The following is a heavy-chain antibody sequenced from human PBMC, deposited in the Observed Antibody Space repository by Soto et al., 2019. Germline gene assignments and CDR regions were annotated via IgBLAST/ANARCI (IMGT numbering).Heavy chain of an antibody. J-gene: IGHJ5*02. Sequence: SETLYLTCTVSGGSISSGGYYWSWIRQHPGKGLEWIGYIYYSGSTYYNPSLKSRVTISVDTSKNQFSLKLSSVTAADTAVYYCARSYCSSTSCYAGSWSWFDPWGQGTLVTVSS. CDR2: IYYSGST. CDR1: GGSISSGGYY. V-gene: IGHV4-31*03. CDR3: ARSYCSSTSCYAGSWSWFDP. D-gene: IGHD2-2*01.